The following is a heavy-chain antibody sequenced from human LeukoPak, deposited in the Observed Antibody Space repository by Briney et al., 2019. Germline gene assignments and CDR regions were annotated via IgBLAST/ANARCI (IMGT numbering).Heavy chain of an antibody. J-gene: IGHJ6*03. CDR2: INPNGGGT. V-gene: IGHV1-2*02. CDR1: GYTFTGYY. Sequence: GASVKVSCKASGYTFTGYYMHWVRQAPGQGLEWMGWINPNGGGTRSPQKFQGRVTMTRDKSTSTVYMELTRLTSDDTAVYYCARGPNHYYYMDVWGQGTAVTVSS. CDR3: ARGPNHYYYMDV. D-gene: IGHD2-8*01.